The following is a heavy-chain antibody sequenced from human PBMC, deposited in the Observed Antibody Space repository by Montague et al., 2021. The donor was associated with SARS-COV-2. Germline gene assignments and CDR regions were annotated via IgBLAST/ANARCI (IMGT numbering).Heavy chain of an antibody. V-gene: IGHV4-34*01. Sequence: SETLSLTCAVCGGSFSGYYWSWIRQPPGKGLEWIGEINHSGSTNYNPSLKSRVTISVDTSKNQFSLKLSSVTAADTAVYHCARGSRITMIVVVIPGGFDPWGQGTLVTVSS. CDR3: ARGSRITMIVVVIPGGFDP. CDR2: INHSGST. CDR1: GGSFSGYY. D-gene: IGHD3-22*01. J-gene: IGHJ5*02.